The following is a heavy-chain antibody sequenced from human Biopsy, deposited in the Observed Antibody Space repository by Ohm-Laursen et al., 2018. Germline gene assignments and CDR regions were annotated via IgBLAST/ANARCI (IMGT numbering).Heavy chain of an antibody. V-gene: IGHV1-18*01. CDR3: ARDVVGRGASFFDF. CDR1: GYTFGNYG. D-gene: IGHD1-26*01. CDR2: ISVYNGNT. J-gene: IGHJ4*02. Sequence: ASVKVSCKASGYTFGNYGISWVRQAPGQGLERMGWISVYNGNTDYPHKFQGRVTLTTDTSTSTAYMELRSLASDDTAIYYCARDVVGRGASFFDFWGQGTSVTVSS.